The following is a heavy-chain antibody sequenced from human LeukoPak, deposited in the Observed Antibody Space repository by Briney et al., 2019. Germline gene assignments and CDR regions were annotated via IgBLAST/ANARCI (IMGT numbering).Heavy chain of an antibody. V-gene: IGHV1-69*13. CDR1: GGTFSSYA. D-gene: IGHD2-2*02. Sequence: SVKVSCKASGGTFSSYAISWVRQAPGQGLEWMGGIIPIFGTANYAQKFQGRVTITADESTSTAYMELSSLRSEDTAVYYCAREGHCSSTSCYTSDYYYGMDVWGQGTTVTVSS. CDR2: IIPIFGTA. J-gene: IGHJ6*02. CDR3: AREGHCSSTSCYTSDYYYGMDV.